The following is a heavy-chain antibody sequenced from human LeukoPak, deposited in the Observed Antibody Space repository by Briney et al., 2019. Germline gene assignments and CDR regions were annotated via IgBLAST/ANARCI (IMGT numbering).Heavy chain of an antibody. Sequence: GGSLRLSCVASGFTVSSNYMSWVRQAPGKGLEWVSVIYSAGNTYYTDSVKGRFTISRHNSKNTLYLQMNSLRVEDTAVYYCVRGGTPGYSSGRIDYWGQGTLVTVSS. CDR3: VRGGTPGYSSGRIDY. CDR2: IYSAGNT. J-gene: IGHJ4*02. CDR1: GFTVSSNY. V-gene: IGHV3-53*04. D-gene: IGHD6-19*01.